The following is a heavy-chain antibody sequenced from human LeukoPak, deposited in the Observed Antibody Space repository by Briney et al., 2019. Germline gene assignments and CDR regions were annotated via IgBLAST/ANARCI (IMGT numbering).Heavy chain of an antibody. Sequence: GGSLRLSCAASGFTFSDSFMSWVRQAPGKGLEWVGRSRNKADSYTAEYAASVKGRFTISRDESKNSLYLQISSLETEDAAVYYCATSSWYRLAYWGQGGLVTVSS. CDR1: GFTFSDSF. D-gene: IGHD6-13*01. J-gene: IGHJ4*02. CDR2: SRNKADSYTA. V-gene: IGHV3-72*01. CDR3: ATSSWYRLAY.